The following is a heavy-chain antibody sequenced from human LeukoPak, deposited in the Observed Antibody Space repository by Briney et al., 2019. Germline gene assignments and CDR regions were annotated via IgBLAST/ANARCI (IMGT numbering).Heavy chain of an antibody. Sequence: GGSLRLSCAASGFTFSSYAMSWVRQAPGKGLEWVSAISGSGGSTYYADPVKGRFTISRDNSKNTLYLQMNSLRAEDTAVYYCANPGKEDYYFDYWGQGTLVTVSS. CDR3: ANPGKEDYYFDY. CDR1: GFTFSSYA. J-gene: IGHJ4*02. D-gene: IGHD2-15*01. CDR2: ISGSGGST. V-gene: IGHV3-23*01.